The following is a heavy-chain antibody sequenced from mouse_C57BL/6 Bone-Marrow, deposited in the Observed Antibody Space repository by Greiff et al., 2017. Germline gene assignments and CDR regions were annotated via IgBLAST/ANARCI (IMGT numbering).Heavy chain of an antibody. V-gene: IGHV1-63*01. J-gene: IGHJ4*01. CDR3: AREGAFYYAMDY. D-gene: IGHD3-1*01. CDR1: GYTFTNYW. Sequence: VQLVESGAELVRPGTSVKMSCKASGYTFTNYWIGWAKQRPGHGLEWIGDIYPGGGSTNYNEKFKGKATLTADKSSSPAYMQFSSLTSEDSAIYYCAREGAFYYAMDYWGQGTSVTVSS. CDR2: IYPGGGST.